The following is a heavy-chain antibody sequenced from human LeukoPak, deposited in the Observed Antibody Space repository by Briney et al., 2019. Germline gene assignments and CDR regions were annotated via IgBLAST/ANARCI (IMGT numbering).Heavy chain of an antibody. J-gene: IGHJ5*02. CDR2: IYYSGST. CDR3: ARAPYSSSWYQIGYWFDP. V-gene: IGHV4-59*01. CDR1: GGSISSYY. D-gene: IGHD6-13*01. Sequence: SETLSLTCTVSGGSISSYYRSWIRQPPGKGLEWIGYIYYSGSTNYSPSLKSRVTISVDTSKNQFSLKLSSVTAADTAVYYCARAPYSSSWYQIGYWFDPWGQGTLVTVSS.